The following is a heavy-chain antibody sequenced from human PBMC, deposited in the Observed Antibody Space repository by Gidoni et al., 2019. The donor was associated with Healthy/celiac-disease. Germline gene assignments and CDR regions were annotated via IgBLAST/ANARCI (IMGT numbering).Heavy chain of an antibody. CDR1: GFTFSSYG. J-gene: IGHJ6*02. D-gene: IGHD6-19*01. CDR2: ISYDGSNK. Sequence: QVQLVESGGGVVQPGRSLRLSCAASGFTFSSYGMNWVRQAPGKGLEWVAVISYDGSNKYYADSVKGRFTISRDNSKNTLYLQMNSLRAEDTAVYYCAKETGQWLSPYYYGMDVWGQGTTVTVSS. CDR3: AKETGQWLSPYYYGMDV. V-gene: IGHV3-30*18.